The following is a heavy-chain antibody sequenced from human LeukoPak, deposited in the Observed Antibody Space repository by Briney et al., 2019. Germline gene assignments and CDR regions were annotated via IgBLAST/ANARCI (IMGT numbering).Heavy chain of an antibody. Sequence: GGSLRLSCAASGFTFDDYGMSWVRQAPGKGLEWVANIKQDGSEKYYVDSVKGRFTISRDNAKNSLYLQMNSLRAEDTAVYYCARDQTCGGDCFDAFDIWGQGTMVTVSS. CDR2: IKQDGSEK. D-gene: IGHD2-21*02. CDR3: ARDQTCGGDCFDAFDI. J-gene: IGHJ3*02. V-gene: IGHV3-7*01. CDR1: GFTFDDYG.